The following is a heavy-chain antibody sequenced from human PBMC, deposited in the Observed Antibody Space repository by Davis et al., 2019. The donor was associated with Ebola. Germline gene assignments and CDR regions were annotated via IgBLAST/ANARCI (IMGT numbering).Heavy chain of an antibody. D-gene: IGHD6-19*01. CDR2: ISYDGSNK. Sequence: GESLKISCAASGFTFSSYGMHWVRQAPGKGLEWVAVISYDGSNKYYADSVKGRFTISRDNSKNTLYLQMNSLRAEDTAVYYCAKVYMTWLVHYWGQGTLVTVSS. J-gene: IGHJ4*02. CDR1: GFTFSSYG. V-gene: IGHV3-30*18. CDR3: AKVYMTWLVHY.